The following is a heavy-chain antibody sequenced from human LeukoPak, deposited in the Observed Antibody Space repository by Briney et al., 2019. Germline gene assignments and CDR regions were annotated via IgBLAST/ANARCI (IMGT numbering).Heavy chain of an antibody. D-gene: IGHD6-19*01. V-gene: IGHV4-34*01. CDR1: GGSFSGYY. Sequence: SETLSLTCAVYGGSFSGYYWSWIRQPPGKGLEWIGEINHSGSTNYNPSLKSRVTISVDMSKNQFSLKLSSVTAADTAVYYCARDRGGSGWPHYYYYYMDVWGKGTTVTISS. CDR3: ARDRGGSGWPHYYYYYMDV. CDR2: INHSGST. J-gene: IGHJ6*03.